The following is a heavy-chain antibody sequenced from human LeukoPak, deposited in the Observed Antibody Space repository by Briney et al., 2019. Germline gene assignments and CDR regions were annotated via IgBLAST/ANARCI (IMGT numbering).Heavy chain of an antibody. Sequence: GGSLRLSCAASGFTFGDYAMHWVRQAPGKGPEWVSGISWNSGSIGYADSVKGRFTISRDNAKNSLYLQMNSLRAEDTALYYCAAWRGYCSSTSCSKDAFDIWGQGTMVTVSS. CDR2: ISWNSGSI. V-gene: IGHV3-9*01. CDR1: GFTFGDYA. J-gene: IGHJ3*02. CDR3: AAWRGYCSSTSCSKDAFDI. D-gene: IGHD2-2*01.